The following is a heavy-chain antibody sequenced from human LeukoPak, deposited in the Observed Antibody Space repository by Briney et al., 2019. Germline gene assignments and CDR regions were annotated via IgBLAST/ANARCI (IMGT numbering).Heavy chain of an antibody. D-gene: IGHD6-13*01. CDR3: ARGARIAAALDY. Sequence: SGGSLRLSCAASGFTFSSYAMHWVRQAPGKGLEWVANIKQDGSEKYYVDSVKGRFTISRDNAKNSLYLQMNSLRAEDTAVYYCARGARIAAALDYWGQGTLVTVSS. J-gene: IGHJ4*02. V-gene: IGHV3-7*01. CDR2: IKQDGSEK. CDR1: GFTFSSYA.